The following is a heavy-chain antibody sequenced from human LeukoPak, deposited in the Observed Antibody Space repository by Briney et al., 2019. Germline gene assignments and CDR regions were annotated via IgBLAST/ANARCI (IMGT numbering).Heavy chain of an antibody. V-gene: IGHV3-53*01. Sequence: GGSLRLSCAASGFTVSSNYMSWVRQAPGKGLDWVSVIYSGGSTYYADSVKGRFTISRDNSKNTLYLQMNSLRAEDTAVYYCAREGRTGPFDYWGQGTLVTVSS. CDR3: AREGRTGPFDY. J-gene: IGHJ4*02. CDR1: GFTVSSNY. CDR2: IYSGGST.